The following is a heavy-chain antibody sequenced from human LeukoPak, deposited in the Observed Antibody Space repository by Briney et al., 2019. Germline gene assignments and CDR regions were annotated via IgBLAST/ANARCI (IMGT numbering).Heavy chain of an antibody. CDR1: GFIFSDYY. D-gene: IGHD4-23*01. Sequence: PGGSLRLSCVASGFIFSDYYMSWVRQAPGKGLEWVANIKLDGSEKFYADSVKGRFTISRDNSKNTLYLHMNSLRAEDTAVYYCARRAGGYSHPYDYWGQGTLVTVSS. V-gene: IGHV3-7*03. J-gene: IGHJ4*02. CDR3: ARRAGGYSHPYDY. CDR2: IKLDGSEK.